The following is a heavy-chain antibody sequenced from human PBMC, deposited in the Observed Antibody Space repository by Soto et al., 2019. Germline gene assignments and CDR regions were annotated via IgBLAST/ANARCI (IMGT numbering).Heavy chain of an antibody. J-gene: IGHJ6*03. CDR3: ASRGYCSGGSCLYYYYYMDV. Sequence: SETLSLTCAVSSGSISSSNWWSWVRQPPGKGLEWIGEIYHSGSTNYNPSLKSRVTISVDKSKNQFSLKLSPVTAADTAVYYCASRGYCSGGSCLYYYYYMDVWGKGTTVTVSS. CDR1: SGSISSSNW. CDR2: IYHSGST. D-gene: IGHD2-15*01. V-gene: IGHV4-4*02.